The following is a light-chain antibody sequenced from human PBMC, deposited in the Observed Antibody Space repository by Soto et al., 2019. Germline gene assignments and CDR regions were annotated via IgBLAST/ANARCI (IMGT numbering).Light chain of an antibody. CDR1: NSNIGSNT. CDR3: AAWDDSLCGRV. CDR2: SDN. Sequence: QSVLTQPPSASGTPGQRVTISCSGSNSNIGSNTVSWYQQLPGTAPKSLIYSDNQRPSGVPDRISGSRSGTSAAPAISGLQSDDEAEYYCAAWDDSLCGRVFGGGTKLTVL. V-gene: IGLV1-44*01. J-gene: IGLJ2*01.